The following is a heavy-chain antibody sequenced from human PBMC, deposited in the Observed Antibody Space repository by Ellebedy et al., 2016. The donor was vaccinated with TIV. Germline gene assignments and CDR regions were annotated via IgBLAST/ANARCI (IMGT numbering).Heavy chain of an antibody. J-gene: IGHJ4*02. Sequence: GSLRLXXTVSGGSISSYYWSWIRQPPGKGLEWIGYIYYSGSTNYNPSLKSRVTISVDTSKNQFSLKLSSVTAADTAVYYCARGSITFDYWGQGTLVTVSS. CDR1: GGSISSYY. CDR3: ARGSITFDY. D-gene: IGHD6-6*01. V-gene: IGHV4-59*01. CDR2: IYYSGST.